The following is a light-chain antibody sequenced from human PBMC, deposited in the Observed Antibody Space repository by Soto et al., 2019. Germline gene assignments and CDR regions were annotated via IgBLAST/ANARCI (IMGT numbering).Light chain of an antibody. V-gene: IGLV2-14*01. CDR1: SSDVGGYNY. Sequence: QSVLTQPASVSGSPGQSITISCTGSSSDVGGYNYVSWYQQHPGKAPKLMIYEVSNRPSGISNRFSGSKSGNTASLTLSGLQAEDEADYYCSSYTSSSTLVFGGGTKVTV. J-gene: IGLJ2*01. CDR2: EVS. CDR3: SSYTSSSTLV.